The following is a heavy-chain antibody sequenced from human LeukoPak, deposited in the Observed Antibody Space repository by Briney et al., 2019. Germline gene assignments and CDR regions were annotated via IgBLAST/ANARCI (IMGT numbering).Heavy chain of an antibody. D-gene: IGHD2-2*01. CDR3: ARVGVPAALRASYYYYYGMDV. Sequence: GGSLRLSCAASGFTFSSYWMSWVRQAPGKGLEWVANIKQDGSEKYYVDSVKGRFTIPRDNAKNSLYLQMNSLRAEDTAVYYCARVGVPAALRASYYYYYGMDVWGQGTTVTVSS. V-gene: IGHV3-7*01. CDR1: GFTFSSYW. CDR2: IKQDGSEK. J-gene: IGHJ6*02.